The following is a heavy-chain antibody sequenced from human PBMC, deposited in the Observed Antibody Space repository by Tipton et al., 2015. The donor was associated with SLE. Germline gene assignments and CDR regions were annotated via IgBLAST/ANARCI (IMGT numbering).Heavy chain of an antibody. J-gene: IGHJ6*02. D-gene: IGHD2-2*03. CDR3: VKGLDIVVVPAADYYGMDV. CDR1: GFTFSSYA. V-gene: IGHV3-23*01. Sequence: SLRLSCAASGFTFSSYAMSWVRQAPGKGLEWVSAISGSGGSTYYADSVKGRFTISRDNSKNTLYLQMSSLRAEDTAVYYCVKGLDIVVVPAADYYGMDVWGQGTTVTVSS. CDR2: ISGSGGST.